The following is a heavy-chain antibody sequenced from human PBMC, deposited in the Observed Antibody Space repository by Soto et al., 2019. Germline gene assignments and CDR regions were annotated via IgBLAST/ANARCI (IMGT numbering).Heavy chain of an antibody. CDR1: GFTFSNAW. V-gene: IGHV3-15*07. Sequence: EVQLVESGGGLVKPGGSLRLSCAASGFTFSNAWMNWVRQAPGKGLEWVGRIKSKADGGTTDYGAPVKGRFTISRDDSKNTLYLQLNSLTTEDTAVYYCTTLGHFYDSSPLDVWGQGTTVTVSS. CDR2: IKSKADGGTT. CDR3: TTLGHFYDSSPLDV. D-gene: IGHD3-22*01. J-gene: IGHJ6*02.